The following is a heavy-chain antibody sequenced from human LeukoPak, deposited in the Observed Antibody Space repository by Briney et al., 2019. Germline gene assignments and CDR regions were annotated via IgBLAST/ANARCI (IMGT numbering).Heavy chain of an antibody. V-gene: IGHV3-9*01. CDR1: GFTFDDYG. D-gene: IGHD2-2*01. CDR3: LKNNFTYARGLDS. Sequence: GRSLRLSCTASGFTFDDYGMHWVRQIPGKGLEWVSGLSWNSGTIRYADSVKGRFTISRDNAKNSLYLQMNSLTADDTAFYYCLKNNFTYARGLDSWGQEPLVTASS. J-gene: IGHJ4*02. CDR2: LSWNSGTI.